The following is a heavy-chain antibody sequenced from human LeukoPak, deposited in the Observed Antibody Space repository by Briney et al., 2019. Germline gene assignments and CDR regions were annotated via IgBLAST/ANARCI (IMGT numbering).Heavy chain of an antibody. CDR1: GFTFSSYA. CDR2: ITISGGSA. D-gene: IGHD6-25*01. Sequence: GGSLRLSCAASGFTFSSYAMSWVRRAPGKGLEWVSGITISGGSASYADSVKGRFTISRDNPGNTLFMEMHSLRAEDTAVYYCARDSRSCRSSDCRGDAFDIWGQGTMVTVSS. V-gene: IGHV3-23*01. CDR3: ARDSRSCRSSDCRGDAFDI. J-gene: IGHJ3*02.